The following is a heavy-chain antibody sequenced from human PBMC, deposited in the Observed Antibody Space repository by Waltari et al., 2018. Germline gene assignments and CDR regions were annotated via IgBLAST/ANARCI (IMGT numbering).Heavy chain of an antibody. J-gene: IGHJ4*02. CDR1: GYSLGRGYY. CDR3: ARDLGAGGNSDI. Sequence: QVQLQESGPGLVKPSETLSLPCTVPGYSLGRGYYWGGGWIRQPPGKGLEWIGSISHRGRTFYNPSLKTRVTISLDTSKNQFSLRLSSVTAADTAVYYCARDLGAGGNSDIWGQGTLVTVSS. D-gene: IGHD2-21*02. CDR2: ISHRGRT. V-gene: IGHV4-38-2*02.